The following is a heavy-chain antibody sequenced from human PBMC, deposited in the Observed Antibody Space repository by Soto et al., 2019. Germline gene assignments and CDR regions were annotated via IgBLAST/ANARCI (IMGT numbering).Heavy chain of an antibody. J-gene: IGHJ1*01. Sequence: SVKVSCKASGGTFSSYAISWVRQAPGQGLEWMGGIIPIFGTANYAQKFQGRVTITADESTSTAYMELSSLRSEDTAVYYCARDRVNGDYVVAEYFQHWGQGTLVTVS. CDR2: IIPIFGTA. V-gene: IGHV1-69*13. CDR1: GGTFSSYA. CDR3: ARDRVNGDYVVAEYFQH. D-gene: IGHD4-17*01.